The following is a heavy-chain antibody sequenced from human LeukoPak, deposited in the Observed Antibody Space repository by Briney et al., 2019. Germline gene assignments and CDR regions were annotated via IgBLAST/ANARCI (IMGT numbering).Heavy chain of an antibody. CDR2: ISYSGGS. CDR3: ARGGRYHDY. CDR1: SGSITNYY. Sequence: SETLSLTCTVSSGSITNYYWSWTRQPPGKGLEWIGYISYSGGSNYNPSLKSRVTISLDTSKNQFSLKLSSVTAADTAVYYCARGGRYHDYWGQGTLVTVSS. D-gene: IGHD3-9*01. J-gene: IGHJ4*02. V-gene: IGHV4-59*01.